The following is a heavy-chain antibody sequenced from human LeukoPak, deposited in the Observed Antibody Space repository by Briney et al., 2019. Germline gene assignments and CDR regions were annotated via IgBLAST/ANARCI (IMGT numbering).Heavy chain of an antibody. D-gene: IGHD4-11*01. CDR1: GGSISSYD. Sequence: KPSETLSLTCTVSGGSISSYDWGCIRHPPGKGLEWMGYINYSGSTNYNPSLKSRVTISVDTSKNQFSLKLSSVTAADTAVYYCARAIMDYSRGGGAVDIWGQGTMVTVSS. J-gene: IGHJ3*02. CDR2: INYSGST. CDR3: ARAIMDYSRGGGAVDI. V-gene: IGHV4-59*01.